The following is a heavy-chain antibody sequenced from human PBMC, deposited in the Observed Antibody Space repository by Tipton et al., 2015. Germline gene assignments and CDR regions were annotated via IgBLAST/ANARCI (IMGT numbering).Heavy chain of an antibody. CDR2: IYYSGDT. Sequence: TLSLTCTVSGASISSHNYYWNWIRQHPGKGLEWIGYIYYSGDTNYNPSLKSRVTISVDTSKNQFSLKLSSVTAADTAVYYCARTSRGWYFDLWGRGTLVTVPS. CDR1: GASISSHNYY. CDR3: ARTSRGWYFDL. D-gene: IGHD3-10*01. J-gene: IGHJ2*01. V-gene: IGHV4-61*01.